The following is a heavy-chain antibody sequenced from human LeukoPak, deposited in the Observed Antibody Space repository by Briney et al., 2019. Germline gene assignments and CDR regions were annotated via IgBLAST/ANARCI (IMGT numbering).Heavy chain of an antibody. CDR3: AKVVSVGNCYQSDY. V-gene: IGHV3-23*01. D-gene: IGHD2-15*01. Sequence: GGSLRLSCAASGITFSDYAMTWDRQTPGKGLEWVSVISGGGDSTDHADSMKGRFTISRDNSKNTLYLQMNSLRADDTAIYYCAKVVSVGNCYQSDYWGQGTLVTVSS. CDR2: ISGGGDST. J-gene: IGHJ4*02. CDR1: GITFSDYA.